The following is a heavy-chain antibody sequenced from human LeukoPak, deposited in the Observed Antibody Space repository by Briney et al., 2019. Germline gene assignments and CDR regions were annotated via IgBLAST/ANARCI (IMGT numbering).Heavy chain of an antibody. V-gene: IGHV4-34*01. CDR1: GGSFSGYY. CDR3: ARHGYLSAN. CDR2: INHSGST. D-gene: IGHD3-22*01. J-gene: IGHJ4*02. Sequence: SETLSLTCAVYGGSFSGYYWSWIRQPPGKGLEWIGEINHSGSTNYNPSLKSRVTISVDTSKNQFALKLSSVTAADTAVYYCARHGYLSANWGQGTLVTVSS.